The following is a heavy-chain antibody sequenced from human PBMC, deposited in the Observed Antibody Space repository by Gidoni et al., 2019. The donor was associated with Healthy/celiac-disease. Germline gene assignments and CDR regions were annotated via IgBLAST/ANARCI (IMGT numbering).Heavy chain of an antibody. J-gene: IGHJ6*03. CDR1: GGTFSSYA. CDR2: IIPILGIA. Sequence: QVQLVQSGAEVKKPGSSVKVSCKASGGTFSSYAISWVRQAPGQGLEWMGRIIPILGIANYAQKFQGRVTITADKSTSTAYMELSSLRSEDTAVYYCARRFWSVPGGMDVWGKGTTVTVSS. CDR3: ARRFWSVPGGMDV. D-gene: IGHD3-3*01. V-gene: IGHV1-69*04.